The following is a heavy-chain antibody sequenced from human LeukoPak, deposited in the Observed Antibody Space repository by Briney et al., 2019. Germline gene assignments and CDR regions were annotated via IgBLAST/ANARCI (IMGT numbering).Heavy chain of an antibody. CDR2: INSDGSST. CDR3: AREVMVRGSGGFDY. V-gene: IGHV3-74*01. J-gene: IGHJ4*02. Sequence: PGGSLRLSCAASGFTFSSYWMPWVRQAPGKGLVWVSRINSDGSSTSYADSVKGRFTISRDNAKNTLYLQMNSLRAEDTAVYYCAREVMVRGSGGFDYWGQGTLVTVSS. D-gene: IGHD3-10*01. CDR1: GFTFSSYW.